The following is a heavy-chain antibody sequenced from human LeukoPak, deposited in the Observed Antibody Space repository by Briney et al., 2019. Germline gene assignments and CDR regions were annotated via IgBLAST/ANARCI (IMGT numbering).Heavy chain of an antibody. V-gene: IGHV4-39*07. Sequence: SETLSLTCTVSGGSLSSSSYYWGWIRQPPGKGLEWIGSIYYSGSTYYNPSLKSRVTISVDTSKNQFSLKLSSVTAADTAVYYCARARLLHTAMVDAFDYWGQGTLVTVSS. CDR1: GGSLSSSSYY. D-gene: IGHD5-18*01. CDR3: ARARLLHTAMVDAFDY. J-gene: IGHJ4*02. CDR2: IYYSGST.